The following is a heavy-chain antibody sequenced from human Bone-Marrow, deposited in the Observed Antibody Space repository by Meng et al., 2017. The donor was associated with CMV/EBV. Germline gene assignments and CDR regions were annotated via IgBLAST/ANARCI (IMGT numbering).Heavy chain of an antibody. CDR3: ARVPPLAGVVPAAIDYYYYGMDV. CDR2: IIPILGIA. J-gene: IGHJ6*02. CDR1: GGTFSSYA. V-gene: IGHV1-69*10. D-gene: IGHD2-2*02. Sequence: SVKVSCKASGGTFSSYAISWVRQAPGQGLEWMGGIIPILGIANYAQKFQGRVTITADKSTSTAYMGLSSLRSEDTAVYYCARVPPLAGVVPAAIDYYYYGMDVWGQGTTVTVSS.